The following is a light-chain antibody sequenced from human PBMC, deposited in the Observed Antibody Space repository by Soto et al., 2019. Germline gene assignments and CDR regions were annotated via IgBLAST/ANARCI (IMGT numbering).Light chain of an antibody. CDR2: GAS. CDR3: QQYNNWPPP. V-gene: IGKV1-9*01. Sequence: IQLTQSPSSLSASMGDRVTITCRASQGIINYLAWYQQKPGKAPKLLIYGASTLQGGVPSRFSGSGSGTDFTLTITSLQSEDCAVYYCQQYNNWPPPFGPGTKVDIK. J-gene: IGKJ1*01. CDR1: QGIINY.